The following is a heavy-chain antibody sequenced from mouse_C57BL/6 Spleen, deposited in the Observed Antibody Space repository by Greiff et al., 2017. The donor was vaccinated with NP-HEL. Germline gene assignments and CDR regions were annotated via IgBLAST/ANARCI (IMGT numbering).Heavy chain of an antibody. Sequence: VQLQESGPELVKPGASVKISCKASGYAFSSSWMNWVKQRPGKGLEWIGRIYPGDGDTNYNGKFKGKATLTADKSSSTAYTQLSSLTSEDSAVYFGARGIYLGLYYDMDYWGQGTSVTVSS. V-gene: IGHV1-82*01. J-gene: IGHJ4*01. CDR2: IYPGDGDT. CDR1: GYAFSSSW. D-gene: IGHD5-5*01. CDR3: ARGIYLGLYYDMDY.